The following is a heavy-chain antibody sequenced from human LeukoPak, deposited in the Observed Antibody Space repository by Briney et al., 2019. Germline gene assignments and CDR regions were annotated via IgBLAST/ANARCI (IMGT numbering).Heavy chain of an antibody. CDR3: ARESSSGWYFFDY. J-gene: IGHJ4*01. CDR2: IYYSGST. Sequence: PSETLSLTCTVSGGSIISGGYYWSWIRQHPGKGLECIGYIYYSGSTYYNPSLKSRVTISVDTSKNQFSLKLSSVTAADTAVYYCARESSSGWYFFDYWGHGTLVTVSS. V-gene: IGHV4-31*03. D-gene: IGHD6-19*01. CDR1: GGSIISGGYY.